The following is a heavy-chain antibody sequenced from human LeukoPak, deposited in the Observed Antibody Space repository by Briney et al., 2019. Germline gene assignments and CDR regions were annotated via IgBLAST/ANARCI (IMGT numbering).Heavy chain of an antibody. CDR2: ISSNGYYI. CDR1: GFKFSDHY. Sequence: GGSLRLSCAASGFKFSDHYIDWVRQAPGKGLEWVSSISSNGYYIYYADSVKGRFTISRDNAKNSLYLQMDSLRAEDTAMYYCAREGGTYSSNLDYFDYWGQGTLVTVSS. V-gene: IGHV3-21*01. J-gene: IGHJ4*02. CDR3: AREGGTYSSNLDYFDY. D-gene: IGHD6-13*01.